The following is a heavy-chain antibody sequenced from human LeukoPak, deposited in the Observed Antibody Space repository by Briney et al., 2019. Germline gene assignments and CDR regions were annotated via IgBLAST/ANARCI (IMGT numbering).Heavy chain of an antibody. V-gene: IGHV3-21*06. J-gene: IGHJ5*02. Sequence: GGPLRLSCAASGFTFSSYSMNWVRQAPGKGLEWVSSISSSSSYIYYADSVKGRFTIFRDNAKNSLYLQMNTLRAEDTAVYYCARGPVRGVTGWFDPWGQGTLVTVSS. CDR2: ISSSSSYI. CDR3: ARGPVRGVTGWFDP. D-gene: IGHD3-10*01. CDR1: GFTFSSYS.